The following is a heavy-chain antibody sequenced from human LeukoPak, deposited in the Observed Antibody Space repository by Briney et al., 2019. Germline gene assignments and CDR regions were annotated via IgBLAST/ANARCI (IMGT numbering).Heavy chain of an antibody. D-gene: IGHD2/OR15-2a*01. V-gene: IGHV3-15*01. CDR2: ITSKTDGGIT. J-gene: IGHJ4*02. CDR3: ATDESNSFFF. Sequence: GGSLRLSCAASGFSFIDAWMSWVRQAPGKGLEWVGRITSKTDGGITDSAAPVKGRFIVSRDDSKNTLFLQMSSLRTEDTAVYYCATDESNSFFFWGQGTLVTVSS. CDR1: GFSFIDAW.